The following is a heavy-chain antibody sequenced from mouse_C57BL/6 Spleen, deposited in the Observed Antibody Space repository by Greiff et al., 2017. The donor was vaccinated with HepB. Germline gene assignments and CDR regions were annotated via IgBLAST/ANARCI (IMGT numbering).Heavy chain of an antibody. CDR2: ISDGGSYT. V-gene: IGHV5-4*01. CDR3: ARDGRNYIYAMDY. D-gene: IGHD2-1*01. CDR1: GFTFSSYA. J-gene: IGHJ4*01. Sequence: EVHLVESGGGLVKPGGSLKLSCAASGFTFSSYAMSWVRQTPEKRLEWVATISDGGSYTYYPDNVKGRFTISRDNAKNNLYLQMSHLKSEDTAMYYCARDGRNYIYAMDYWGQGTSVTVSS.